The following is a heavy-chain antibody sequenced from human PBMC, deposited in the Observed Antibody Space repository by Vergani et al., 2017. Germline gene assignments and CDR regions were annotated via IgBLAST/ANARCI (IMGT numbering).Heavy chain of an antibody. D-gene: IGHD2-15*01. CDR2: VNPEGTNT. Sequence: EVQLVESGGGLVQPGGSLRLSCAASGFTFSRHWMHWVRQAPGKGLVWVSRVNPEGTNTPYADSVKGRFTISRDNSKNTLYLQMNSLRPEDTAVYYCAKDWGYCSAASCGNYWGQGTLVTVSS. J-gene: IGHJ4*02. CDR3: AKDWGYCSAASCGNY. CDR1: GFTFSRHW. V-gene: IGHV3-74*01.